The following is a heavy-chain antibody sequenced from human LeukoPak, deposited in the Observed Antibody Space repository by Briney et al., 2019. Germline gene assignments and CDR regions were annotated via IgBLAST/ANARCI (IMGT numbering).Heavy chain of an antibody. Sequence: GGSLRLSCAASGFTFSSYVMNWVRQAPGKGLEWVSGIRGSGGRPFYADSVKGRFTISRDSSKNKLDLQMNSLRAEDTAVYYCAKDGDPIITTYFDYWGQGTLVTVSS. J-gene: IGHJ4*02. CDR2: IRGSGGRP. CDR1: GFTFSSYV. D-gene: IGHD3-22*01. CDR3: AKDGDPIITTYFDY. V-gene: IGHV3-23*01.